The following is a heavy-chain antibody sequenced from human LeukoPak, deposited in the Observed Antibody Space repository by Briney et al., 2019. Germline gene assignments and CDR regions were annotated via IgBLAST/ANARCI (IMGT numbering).Heavy chain of an antibody. CDR2: INPSGGTT. CDR3: ARALQLPFDY. CDR1: GYSFTNYY. V-gene: IGHV1-46*01. D-gene: IGHD1-26*01. J-gene: IGHJ4*02. Sequence: ASVKVSCKASGYSFTNYYMHWVRQAPGQGLEWMGIINPSGGTTSYTQKFQGRVTMTRDTSTSTVYMELSSLRSEDTAVYYCARALQLPFDYWGQGTLVTVSS.